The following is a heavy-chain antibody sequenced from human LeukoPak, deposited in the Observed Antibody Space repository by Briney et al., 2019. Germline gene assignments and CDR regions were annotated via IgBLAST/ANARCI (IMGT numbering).Heavy chain of an antibody. Sequence: SETLSLTCAVYGGSFSGYYWSWIRQPPGKGLEWIGEINHSGSTNYNPSLKSRVTISVDTSTNQFSLKLSSVTAADTAVYYCARSNTGYSSSWPNYYYYYMDVWGKGTTVTVSS. CDR1: GGSFSGYY. D-gene: IGHD6-13*01. CDR3: ARSNTGYSSSWPNYYYYYMDV. J-gene: IGHJ6*03. V-gene: IGHV4-34*01. CDR2: INHSGST.